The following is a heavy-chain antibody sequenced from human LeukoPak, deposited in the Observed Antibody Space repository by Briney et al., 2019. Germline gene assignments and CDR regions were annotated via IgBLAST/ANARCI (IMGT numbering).Heavy chain of an antibody. D-gene: IGHD4/OR15-4a*01. CDR2: ISSSGSTI. J-gene: IGHJ5*02. V-gene: IGHV3-48*03. Sequence: SGGSLRLSCAASGFTFSSYEMSWVRQAPGKGLEWVSYISSSGSTIYYADSVKGRFTISRDNAKNSLYLQMNSLRAEDTAVYYCARDTGANSYNWFDPWGQGTLVTVSS. CDR3: ARDTGANSYNWFDP. CDR1: GFTFSSYE.